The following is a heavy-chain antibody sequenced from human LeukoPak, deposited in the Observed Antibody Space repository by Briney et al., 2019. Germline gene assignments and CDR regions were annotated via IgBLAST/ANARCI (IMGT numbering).Heavy chain of an antibody. V-gene: IGHV1-18*01. CDR3: ARVIWYYDSSGYYIGDY. Sequence: ASVKVSCKASGYTFTSYGISWVRQAPGQGLEWMGWISAYNGNTNYAQKLQGRVTMTTDTSTSTAYMALRSLRSDDTAVYYCARVIWYYDSSGYYIGDYWGQGTLVTVSS. CDR1: GYTFTSYG. D-gene: IGHD3-22*01. J-gene: IGHJ4*02. CDR2: ISAYNGNT.